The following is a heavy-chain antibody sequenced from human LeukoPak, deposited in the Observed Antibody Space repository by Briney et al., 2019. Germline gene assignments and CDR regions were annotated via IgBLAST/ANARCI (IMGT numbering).Heavy chain of an antibody. V-gene: IGHV4-61*02. CDR2: IYTSGST. Sequence: SETLSLTCTVSGGSISSNSYYWSWIRQPAGKGLEWIGRIYTSGSTDYNPSLKSRVTIPQDRTRNQFSLNLTSVTAADTAVYYCAREYGSGSEFDPWGQGTLVTVSS. J-gene: IGHJ5*02. CDR1: GGSISSNSYY. CDR3: AREYGSGSEFDP. D-gene: IGHD3-10*01.